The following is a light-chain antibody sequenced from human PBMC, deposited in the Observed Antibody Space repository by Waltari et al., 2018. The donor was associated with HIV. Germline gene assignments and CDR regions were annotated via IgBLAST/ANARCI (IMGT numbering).Light chain of an antibody. Sequence: IVLSQSPGTLTLSPGERATLSCRASQSVSSSYLAWSPQKPGQAPSLLIYGASSRATGIPDRFSGSGSGTDFTLTISRLEPEDFAVYYCQQYGSSPRTFGQGTKVEIK. V-gene: IGKV3-20*01. CDR1: QSVSSSY. CDR2: GAS. J-gene: IGKJ1*01. CDR3: QQYGSSPRT.